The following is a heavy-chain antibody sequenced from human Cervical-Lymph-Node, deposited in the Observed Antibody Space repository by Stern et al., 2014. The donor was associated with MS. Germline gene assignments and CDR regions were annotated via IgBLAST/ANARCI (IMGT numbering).Heavy chain of an antibody. CDR2: LQPQTGDT. J-gene: IGHJ4*02. D-gene: IGHD2-21*02. V-gene: IGHV1-2*06. CDR3: VTSREYCGPACWGYFEN. Sequence: QMQLAQSGAEVRKPGASVRVSCRTSGYSFTAYYLHWVRQAPGQGPEWLGRLQPQTGDTNYARRFLGRVTVTRDRSIATSYMDLSDLRSDDAAIYYCVTSREYCGPACWGYFENWGQGTLVTVSS. CDR1: GYSFTAYY.